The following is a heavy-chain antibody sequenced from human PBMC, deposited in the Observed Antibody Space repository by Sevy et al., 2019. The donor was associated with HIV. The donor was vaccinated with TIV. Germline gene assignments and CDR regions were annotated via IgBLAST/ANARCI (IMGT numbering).Heavy chain of an antibody. CDR2: ISWSSGNI. CDR1: GFTFDDYT. CDR3: VKDRSGSYSFDY. J-gene: IGHJ4*02. Sequence: GGSLRLSCAASGFTFDDYTMNWVRQAPGKGLEWVSGISWSSGNIAYADSVEGRFTISRDNAKNSLYLQMNSLRVEDTALYYCVKDRSGSYSFDYWGQGTLVTISS. V-gene: IGHV3-9*01. D-gene: IGHD1-26*01.